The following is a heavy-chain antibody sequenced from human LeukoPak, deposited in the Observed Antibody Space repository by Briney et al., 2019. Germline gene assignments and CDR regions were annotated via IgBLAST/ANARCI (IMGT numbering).Heavy chain of an antibody. CDR2: ISSSSSYI. D-gene: IGHD3-3*01. J-gene: IGHJ4*02. CDR3: ARVTPRITIFGVDY. CDR1: GFIVSSNY. Sequence: PGGSLRPSCAASGFIVSSNYMSWVRQAPGKGLEWVSSISSSSSYIYYADSVKGRFTISRDSAKNSLYLQMNSLRAEDTAVYYCARVTPRITIFGVDYWGQGTLVTVSS. V-gene: IGHV3-21*01.